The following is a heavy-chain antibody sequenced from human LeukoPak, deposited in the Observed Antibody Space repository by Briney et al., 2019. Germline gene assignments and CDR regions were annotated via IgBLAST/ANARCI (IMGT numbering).Heavy chain of an antibody. CDR1: GFTFSSYW. CDR3: ARVWRTYYYGSGRYSTHFDY. J-gene: IGHJ4*02. Sequence: GGSLRLSCAASGFTFSSYWMSWVRQAPGKGLEWVANIKQDGSEKYYVDSVKGRFTISRDNAKNSLYLQMNSLRAEDAAVYYCARVWRTYYYGSGRYSTHFDYWGQGTLVTVSS. D-gene: IGHD3-10*01. V-gene: IGHV3-7*01. CDR2: IKQDGSEK.